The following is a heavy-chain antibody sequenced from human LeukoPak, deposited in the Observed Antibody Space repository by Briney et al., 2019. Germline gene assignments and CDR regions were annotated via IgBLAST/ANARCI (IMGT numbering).Heavy chain of an antibody. Sequence: GGSLRLSCAASGFTFSSYATHWVRQAPGKGLEWVAVISYDGSNKYYADSVKGRFTISRDNSKNTLYLQMNSLRAEDTAVYYCARDPLLYYYDSSGYHTESIIDYWGQGTLVTVSS. CDR2: ISYDGSNK. V-gene: IGHV3-30-3*01. CDR1: GFTFSSYA. CDR3: ARDPLLYYYDSSGYHTESIIDY. J-gene: IGHJ4*02. D-gene: IGHD3-22*01.